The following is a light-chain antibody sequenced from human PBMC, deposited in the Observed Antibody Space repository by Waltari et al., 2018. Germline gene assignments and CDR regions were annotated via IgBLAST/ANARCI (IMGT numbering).Light chain of an antibody. CDR3: QQYNNWPPLT. CDR1: QSLDSN. V-gene: IGKV3-15*01. CDR2: GAS. Sequence: EIVLTQSPATLSVSPGERATPSCRASQSLDSNLAWYQQKPGQAPRLLIYGASTRATGIPARFSGSESGTEFTLTIRSLQSEDFAVYYCQQYNNWPPLTFGGGTKVEIK. J-gene: IGKJ4*01.